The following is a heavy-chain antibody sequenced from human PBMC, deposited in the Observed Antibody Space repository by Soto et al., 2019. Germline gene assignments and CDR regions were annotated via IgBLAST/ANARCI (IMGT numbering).Heavy chain of an antibody. CDR3: ATSLTIFGVVTDLYYYYYGMDV. V-gene: IGHV5-10-1*01. CDR2: IDPSDSYT. J-gene: IGHJ6*02. Sequence: PGESLKISCKGSGYSFTSYWISWVRQMPGKGLEWMGRIDPSDSYTNYSPSFQGHVTISADKSISTAYLQWSSLKASDTAMYYCATSLTIFGVVTDLYYYYYGMDVWGQGTTVTVSS. D-gene: IGHD3-3*01. CDR1: GYSFTSYW.